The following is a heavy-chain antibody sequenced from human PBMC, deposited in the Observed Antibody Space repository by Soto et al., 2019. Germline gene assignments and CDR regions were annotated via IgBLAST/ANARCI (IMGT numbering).Heavy chain of an antibody. CDR2: IYHRGST. V-gene: IGHV4-4*02. CDR3: MRVAAAGASAAAGASDY. J-gene: IGHJ4*02. Sequence: PSETLSLTCAVSGDSISSSNWCSWVRQAPGKGLEWIGEIYHRGSTNYNPSLKSRVTISVDKSKNQFSLKLTSVTAADTAVYFCMRVAAAGASAAAGASDYWGQGTLVTVSS. D-gene: IGHD6-13*01. CDR1: GDSISSSNW.